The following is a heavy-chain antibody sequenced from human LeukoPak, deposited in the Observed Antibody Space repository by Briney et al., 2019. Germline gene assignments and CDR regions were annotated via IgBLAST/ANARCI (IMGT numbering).Heavy chain of an antibody. CDR3: ARSTLKRNWFDP. Sequence: PSETLSLTCTVSGGSISSYYWSWIRQPPGKGLEWIGYIYYSGSTNYNPSLKSRVTISVDTSKNQFSLKLSSVTDADTAVYYCARSTLKRNWFDPWGQGTLVTVSS. CDR2: IYYSGST. J-gene: IGHJ5*02. CDR1: GGSISSYY. V-gene: IGHV4-59*01.